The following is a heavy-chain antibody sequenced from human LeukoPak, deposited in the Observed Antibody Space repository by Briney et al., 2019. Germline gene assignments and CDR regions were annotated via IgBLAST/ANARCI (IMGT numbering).Heavy chain of an antibody. D-gene: IGHD2-2*01. J-gene: IGHJ6*02. CDR2: IRDKPDGGTT. V-gene: IGHV3-15*01. CDR3: TTDNAPGMDV. CDR1: AFTFSTYA. Sequence: GGSLRLSCAASAFTFSTYAMSWVRQAPGKGLEWVGLIRDKPDGGTTDYAAPVKGRFTISRDDSKSMLYLQMNSLKTEDTAVYYCTTDNAPGMDVWGQGTTVTVSS.